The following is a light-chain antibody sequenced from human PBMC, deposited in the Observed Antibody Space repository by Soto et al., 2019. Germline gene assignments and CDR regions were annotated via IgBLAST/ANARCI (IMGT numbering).Light chain of an antibody. J-gene: IGLJ1*01. Sequence: QSALTQPRSVSGSPGQSVTISCTGTSSDVGGYNYVSWYQQHPGKAPKLMIYDVSKRPSGVPDRFSGSKSGNTASLTISGLQAEDEADYSSCSYPGSYYIFGTGPKVTVL. V-gene: IGLV2-11*01. CDR3: CSYPGSYYI. CDR2: DVS. CDR1: SSDVGGYNY.